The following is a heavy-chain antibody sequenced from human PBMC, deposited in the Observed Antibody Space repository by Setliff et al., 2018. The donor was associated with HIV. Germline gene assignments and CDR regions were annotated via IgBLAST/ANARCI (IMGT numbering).Heavy chain of an antibody. Sequence: KTSETLSLTCAVYGGSFSAFSWSWIRQPPGKGLEWVGEINPIGTTYYSPSLKSRVTISVDTSKNQFSLRLSSVTAADTAVYYCARGPTRFYFDYWGRGTLVTVSS. CDR2: INPIGTT. V-gene: IGHV4-34*01. CDR3: ARGPTRFYFDY. D-gene: IGHD1-1*01. CDR1: GGSFSAFS. J-gene: IGHJ4*02.